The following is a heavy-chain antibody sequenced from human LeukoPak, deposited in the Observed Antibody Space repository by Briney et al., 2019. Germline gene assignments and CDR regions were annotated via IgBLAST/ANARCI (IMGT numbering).Heavy chain of an antibody. CDR3: ATNFWSGYSFFDI. Sequence: ASVKVSCKVSGYTLTELSMHWVRQAPGKGLEWMGGFDPEDGETIYAQKFQGRVTMTEDTSTDTAYMELSSLRSEDAAVYYCATNFWSGYSFFDIWGQGTMVTVSS. CDR2: FDPEDGET. J-gene: IGHJ3*02. V-gene: IGHV1-24*01. D-gene: IGHD3-3*01. CDR1: GYTLTELS.